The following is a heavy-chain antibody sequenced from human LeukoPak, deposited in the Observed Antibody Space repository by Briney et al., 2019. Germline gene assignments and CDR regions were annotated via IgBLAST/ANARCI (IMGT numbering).Heavy chain of an antibody. CDR3: ARDLVYGSGSYDY. CDR1: GFTFSNHW. D-gene: IGHD3-10*01. CDR2: ISTEGTGT. V-gene: IGHV3-74*01. J-gene: IGHJ4*02. Sequence: PGGSLRLSCVASGFTFSNHWMHWVRQAPGKGLVWVSRISTEGTGTNYADSVKGRFTISRDNAKNTLYLQMNSLRAEDTAVYYCARDLVYGSGSYDYWGQGTLVIVSS.